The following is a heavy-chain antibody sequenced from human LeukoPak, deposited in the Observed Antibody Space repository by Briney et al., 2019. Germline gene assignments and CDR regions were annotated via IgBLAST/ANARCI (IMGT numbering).Heavy chain of an antibody. Sequence: SETLSLTCTVSGGSISSSSYYWGWIRQPPGKGLEWIGSISYSGSTYYNPSLKSRVTISVDTSKNQFSLKLSSVTAADTAVYYCARRYDFWSGYDYWGQGTLVTVSS. J-gene: IGHJ4*02. CDR3: ARRYDFWSGYDY. V-gene: IGHV4-39*07. D-gene: IGHD3-3*01. CDR2: ISYSGST. CDR1: GGSISSSSYY.